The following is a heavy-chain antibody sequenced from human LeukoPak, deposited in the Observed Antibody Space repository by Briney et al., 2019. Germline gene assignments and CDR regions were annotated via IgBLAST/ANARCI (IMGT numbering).Heavy chain of an antibody. V-gene: IGHV3-48*04. J-gene: IGHJ3*02. Sequence: QTGGSLRLSCAASGFTFSSYSMNWVRQAPGQGLEGVSYTSSSSSTIYYTDSVKGRLTTSRDNAKNSLYLQINSLRAEDTAVYYCARDMTRRYSSGWSISYYRGDAFDIWGQGTMVTVSS. CDR3: ARDMTRRYSSGWSISYYRGDAFDI. CDR2: TSSSSSTI. CDR1: GFTFSSYS. D-gene: IGHD6-19*01.